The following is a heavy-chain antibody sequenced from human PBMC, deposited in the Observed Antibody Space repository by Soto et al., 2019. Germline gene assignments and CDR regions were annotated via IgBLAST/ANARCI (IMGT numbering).Heavy chain of an antibody. CDR1: AFSVYY. V-gene: IGHV1-2*02. Sequence: QVQLVQSGAEVKKPGASMKVSCKASAFSVYYLHWVRQAPGQGLEWMGRINPNSGVTTYAQRFQGRVTMTSDTSITTSFLDLSNVDFDDTAVYYCALERQLNSPSDAFDIWGQGKMVTVSS. J-gene: IGHJ3*02. D-gene: IGHD6-13*01. CDR3: ALERQLNSPSDAFDI. CDR2: INPNSGVT.